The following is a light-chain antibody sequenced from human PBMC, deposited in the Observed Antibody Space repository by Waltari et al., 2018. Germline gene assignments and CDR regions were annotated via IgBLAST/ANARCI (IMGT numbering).Light chain of an antibody. CDR2: WAS. V-gene: IGKV4-1*01. CDR1: QSVLYNSNNKNY. CDR3: QQYYRTPLLT. J-gene: IGKJ4*01. Sequence: DIVMTQSPDSLAVSLGERATINCKSSQSVLYNSNNKNYLAWYQQKPGQPPHLLIYWASTRESGVPDRFSGGGSGTDFTLTISSLQAEVVAVYYCQQYYRTPLLTFGGGTKVEIK.